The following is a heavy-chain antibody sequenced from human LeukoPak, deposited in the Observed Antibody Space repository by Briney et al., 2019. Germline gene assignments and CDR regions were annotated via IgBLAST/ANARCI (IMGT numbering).Heavy chain of an antibody. CDR2: IVVGCGNT. D-gene: IGHD2/OR15-2a*01. V-gene: IGHV1-58*01. J-gene: IGHJ4*02. CDR3: TSDPTFYIGRYCFDY. CDR1: GFTFSNSA. Sequence: GASVKVSCKASGFTFSNSAVQWVRQARGQRLEWIGWIVVGCGNTNYAQKFQERVTITRDMSTSTAYMELSSLRSEDTAVYYCTSDPTFYIGRYCFDYWGQGTLVTVPS.